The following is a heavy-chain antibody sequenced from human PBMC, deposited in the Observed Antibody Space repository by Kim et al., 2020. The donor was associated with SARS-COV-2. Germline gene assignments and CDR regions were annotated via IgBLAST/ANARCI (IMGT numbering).Heavy chain of an antibody. CDR2: INTVNGNT. CDR3: ASTMIIFGGLGSFNI. D-gene: IGHD3-16*01. J-gene: IGHJ3*02. CDR1: GYTFTNYA. Sequence: ASVKVSCKASGYTFTNYAIHWVRQAPGQRLEWMGWINTVNGNTKYSEKFQGRVTFTSDTSASTAYMELSRLRSEDTAVYYCASTMIIFGGLGSFNIWGQGTMVTVSS. V-gene: IGHV1-3*04.